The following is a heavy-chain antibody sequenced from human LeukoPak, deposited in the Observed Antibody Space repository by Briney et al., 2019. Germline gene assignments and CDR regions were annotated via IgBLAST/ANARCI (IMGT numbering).Heavy chain of an antibody. CDR2: IYSSGST. J-gene: IGHJ4*02. V-gene: IGHV4-39*01. CDR1: GDAISSSNYY. Sequence: SETLSLTCTVSGDAISSSNYYWGWIRQPPGKGLEWIGSIYSSGSTYYNPSLKSRVTISVDTSKNQFSLNLSSVPASDTAVYYCARRGGSGRSFDYWGQGILVTVSS. CDR3: ARRGGSGRSFDY. D-gene: IGHD3-10*01.